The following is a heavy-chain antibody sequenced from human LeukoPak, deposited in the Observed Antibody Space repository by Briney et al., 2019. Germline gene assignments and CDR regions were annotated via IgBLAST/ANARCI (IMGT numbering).Heavy chain of an antibody. J-gene: IGHJ4*02. CDR2: IYYSGST. CDR1: GGSVSSGSYY. V-gene: IGHV4-61*01. D-gene: IGHD4-17*01. Sequence: PSETLSLTCTVSGGSVSSGSYYWSWIRQPPGKGLEWIGYIYYSGSTNYNPSLKSRVTISVDTSKNQFSLKLSSVTAADTAVYYCARAPNYYGAGYWGQGTLVTVSS. CDR3: ARAPNYYGAGY.